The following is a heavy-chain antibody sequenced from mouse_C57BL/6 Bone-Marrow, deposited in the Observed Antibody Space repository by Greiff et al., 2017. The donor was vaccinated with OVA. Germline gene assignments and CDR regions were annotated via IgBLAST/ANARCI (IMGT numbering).Heavy chain of an antibody. CDR3: ARLRPPFDY. Sequence: DVMLVESGGDLVKPGGSLKLSCAASGFTFSSYGMSWVRQTPDKRLEWVATISSGGSYTYYPDSVKGRFTISRDNAKNTLYLQMSSLKSEDTAMYYCARLRPPFDYWGQGTTLTVSS. V-gene: IGHV5-6*02. CDR2: ISSGGSYT. J-gene: IGHJ2*01. CDR1: GFTFSSYG.